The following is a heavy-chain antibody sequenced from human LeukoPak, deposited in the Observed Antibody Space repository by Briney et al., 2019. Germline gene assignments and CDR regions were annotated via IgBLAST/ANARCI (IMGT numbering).Heavy chain of an antibody. CDR2: INHSGST. V-gene: IGHV4-34*01. CDR3: ARSSDNDYCSSTSCYTVDAFDI. CDR1: GGSFSGYY. Sequence: SETLSLTCAVYGGSFSGYYWSWIRQPPGKGLEWIGEINHSGSTYYNPSLKSRVTISVDTSKNQFSLKLSSVTAADTAVYYCARSSDNDYCSSTSCYTVDAFDIWGQGTMVTVSS. D-gene: IGHD2-2*02. J-gene: IGHJ3*02.